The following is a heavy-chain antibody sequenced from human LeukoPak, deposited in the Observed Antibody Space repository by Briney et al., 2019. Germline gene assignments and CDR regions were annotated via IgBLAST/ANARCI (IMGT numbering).Heavy chain of an antibody. J-gene: IGHJ6*03. CDR2: IYSGGNT. CDR3: ARGVVTVNNYYYMDV. Sequence: GGSLRLSCAASGFTVSSNYMSWVRQAPGKGLECVSVIYSGGNTYYADSVKGRFTISRDNSKNTLYLQMNSLRAEDTAVYYCARGVVTVNNYYYMDVWGKGTTVTVSS. D-gene: IGHD2-2*01. V-gene: IGHV3-66*01. CDR1: GFTVSSNY.